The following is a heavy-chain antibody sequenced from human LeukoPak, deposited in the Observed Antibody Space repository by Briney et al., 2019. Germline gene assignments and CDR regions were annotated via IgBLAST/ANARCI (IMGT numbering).Heavy chain of an antibody. CDR3: ARFSYSSGWTKFDY. J-gene: IGHJ4*02. V-gene: IGHV1-18*01. CDR1: GYTFTSYG. CDR2: ISAYNGNT. D-gene: IGHD6-19*01. Sequence: GASVKVSCKASGYTFTSYGISWVRQAPGQGLEWMGWISAYNGNTNYAQKLQGRVTMTTDTSTSTAYMELRSLRSDDTAVYYCARFSYSSGWTKFDYWGQGTLVTVSS.